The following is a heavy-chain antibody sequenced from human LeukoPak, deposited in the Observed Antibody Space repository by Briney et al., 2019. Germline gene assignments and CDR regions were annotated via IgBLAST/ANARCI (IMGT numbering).Heavy chain of an antibody. D-gene: IGHD4-17*01. CDR3: ARDQGDYGGTNYFDS. CDR2: ISSSGTII. J-gene: IGHJ4*02. V-gene: IGHV3-48*01. Sequence: GGSLRLSCAASGFILRNYNMNWVRQAPGKGLEWVSYISSSGTIIYYADSVKGRFTISRDTAKNSLYLQMNSLRGEDTAVYYCARDQGDYGGTNYFDSWGQGTLVTVSS. CDR1: GFILRNYN.